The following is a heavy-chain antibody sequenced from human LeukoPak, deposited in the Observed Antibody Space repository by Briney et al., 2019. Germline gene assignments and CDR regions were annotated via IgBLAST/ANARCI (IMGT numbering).Heavy chain of an antibody. V-gene: IGHV3-48*02. CDR3: ARDEAYGFDT. CDR2: NRSGGTI. Sequence: PWGSLRLSCAASGFTFSTYSMNWVRQAPGKGLEWLSYNRSGGTINYADSVKGRFIISRDNAKNSLYLQMNSLREEDTAVYYCARDEAYGFDTWGQGTMVTVSS. CDR1: GFTFSTYS. J-gene: IGHJ3*02.